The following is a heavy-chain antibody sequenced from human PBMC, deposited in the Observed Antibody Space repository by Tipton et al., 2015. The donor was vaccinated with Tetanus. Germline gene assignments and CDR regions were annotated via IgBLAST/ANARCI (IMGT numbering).Heavy chain of an antibody. J-gene: IGHJ4*02. CDR2: IKQEGSEK. Sequence: SLRLSCAASGFTFSSYWMSWVRQAPGKGLEWVASIKQEGSEKQYVDSVRGRFTISRDDAKDSLYLQMNSLRAEDAAVYYCATGDFWSGFYALFDYWGQGTLVTVSS. D-gene: IGHD3-3*01. V-gene: IGHV3-7*01. CDR1: GFTFSSYW. CDR3: ATGDFWSGFYALFDY.